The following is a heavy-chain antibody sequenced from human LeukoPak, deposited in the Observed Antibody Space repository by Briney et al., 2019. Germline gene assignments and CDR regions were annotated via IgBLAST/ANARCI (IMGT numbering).Heavy chain of an antibody. Sequence: PGGSLRLSCAASGFTFSSYSMNWVRQAPGKGLKWVSSISSSSSYIYYADSVKGRFTISRDNAKNSLYLQMNSLRAEDTAVYYCARGPLGYDSSGYYYVPLYFDYWGQGTLVTVSS. CDR2: ISSSSSYI. CDR3: ARGPLGYDSSGYYYVPLYFDY. V-gene: IGHV3-21*01. D-gene: IGHD3-22*01. CDR1: GFTFSSYS. J-gene: IGHJ4*02.